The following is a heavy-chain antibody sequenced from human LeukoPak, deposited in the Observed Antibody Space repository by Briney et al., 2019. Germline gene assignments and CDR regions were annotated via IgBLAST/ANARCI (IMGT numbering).Heavy chain of an antibody. J-gene: IGHJ3*02. V-gene: IGHV3-11*01. Sequence: PGGSLRLSCAASGFTFSDYYMSWVRQAPGKGLEWVSYISSSGSTIYYADSVKGRFTISRDNAKNSLYLQMNSLRAEDTAVYYCARGELYSSSWHDAFDIWGQGTMVTVSS. CDR2: ISSSGSTI. D-gene: IGHD6-13*01. CDR3: ARGELYSSSWHDAFDI. CDR1: GFTFSDYY.